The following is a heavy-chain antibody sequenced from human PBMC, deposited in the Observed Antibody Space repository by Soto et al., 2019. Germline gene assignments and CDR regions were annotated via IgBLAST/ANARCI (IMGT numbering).Heavy chain of an antibody. CDR1: DFSSLSYG. D-gene: IGHD3-22*01. Sequence: QVPLVQSGAEVKKPGASVKVSCKASDFSSLSYGFSWVRQAPGEGLEWMGCISGPNGNRNYALKFQGRVTMTTDTSRSTGYMELRSLSLDETAAYYCARDRYDTTHGCHLGADYRGQRTLVTVFS. CDR3: ARDRYDTTHGCHLGADY. V-gene: IGHV1-18*01. J-gene: IGHJ4*02. CDR2: ISGPNGNR.